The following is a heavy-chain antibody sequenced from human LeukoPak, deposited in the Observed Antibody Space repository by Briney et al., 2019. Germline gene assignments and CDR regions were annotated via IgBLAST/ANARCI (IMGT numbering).Heavy chain of an antibody. D-gene: IGHD2-21*02. CDR2: IRYDGSNK. V-gene: IGHV3-30*02. CDR3: ARDGSRGNLVTAPDF. J-gene: IGHJ4*02. Sequence: GGSLRLSCAASGFTFSSYGMHWVRQAPGKGLEWVAFIRYDGSNKYYADSVKGRFTISRDNAKNSLYLRMNSLRAEDTAVYYCARDGSRGNLVTAPDFWGQGTLVTVSS. CDR1: GFTFSSYG.